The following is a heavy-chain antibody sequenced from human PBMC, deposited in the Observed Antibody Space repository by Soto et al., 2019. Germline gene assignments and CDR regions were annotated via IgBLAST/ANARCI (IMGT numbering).Heavy chain of an antibody. V-gene: IGHV4-4*07. CDR3: ARGSVAGVDYGMDV. D-gene: IGHD6-13*01. J-gene: IGHJ6*02. CDR1: GGSMSTYY. Sequence: QVQLQESGPGLVKPWETLSLTCTISGGSMSTYYSSWIRQPAGKGLEWIGRIYTSGGTNYSPSLKNRVTMSVDTSRKRVFLKLNSVTAADTAVYYCARGSVAGVDYGMDVWGRGTTVSVSS. CDR2: IYTSGGT.